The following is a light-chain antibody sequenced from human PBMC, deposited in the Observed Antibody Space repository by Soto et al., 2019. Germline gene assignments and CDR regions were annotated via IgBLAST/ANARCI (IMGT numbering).Light chain of an antibody. CDR1: SSDVGSYDI. Sequence: SALTQPASVSGSPGQSIAISCTGTSSDVGSYDIVSWYQQHPGKVPKLIIYDVTIRPSGVSDRFSGSKSGNTASLTISGLQAEDEADYYCTSYTSSSTHVFGTGTKVTVL. CDR3: TSYTSSSTHV. CDR2: DVT. J-gene: IGLJ1*01. V-gene: IGLV2-14*02.